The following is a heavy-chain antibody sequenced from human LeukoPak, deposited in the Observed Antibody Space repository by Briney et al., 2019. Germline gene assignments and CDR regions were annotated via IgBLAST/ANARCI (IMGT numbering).Heavy chain of an antibody. V-gene: IGHV3-21*01. D-gene: IGHD2-15*01. Sequence: PGGSLRLSCAASGFTFSSYSMNWVRQAPGKGLEWVSSISSSSSYIYYADSVKGRFTISRDNAKNSLYLQMNSLRAEDTAVYYCARGGRNLYYYGMDVWGQGTTVTVSS. CDR1: GFTFSSYS. J-gene: IGHJ6*02. CDR3: ARGGRNLYYYGMDV. CDR2: ISSSSSYI.